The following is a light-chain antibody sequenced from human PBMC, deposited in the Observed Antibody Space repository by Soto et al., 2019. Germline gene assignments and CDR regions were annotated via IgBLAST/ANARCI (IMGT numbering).Light chain of an antibody. CDR3: LQDYDYPRT. V-gene: IGKV1-6*01. J-gene: IGKJ1*01. CDR2: AAS. Sequence: IQMTQSPSSLSASVGDRVTITCRARHAIRDDLAWYQQKPGKAPNLLIYAASNLQSGVPSRFSGSGSGTDFTLTISSLQPEDFATYYCLQDYDYPRTFGQGTKVDI. CDR1: HAIRDD.